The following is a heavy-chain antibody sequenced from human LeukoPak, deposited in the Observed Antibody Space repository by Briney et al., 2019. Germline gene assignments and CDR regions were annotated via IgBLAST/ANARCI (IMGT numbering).Heavy chain of an antibody. Sequence: GGSLRLSCAASGFTFDDYSMHWVRQAPGKGLEWVSLISWDGGSTYYADSVKGRFTISRDNGKNSLYLQMNSLRAEDTALYYCARAHSYGYSGRFDPWGQGTLVTVSS. J-gene: IGHJ5*02. D-gene: IGHD5-18*01. CDR2: ISWDGGST. V-gene: IGHV3-43*01. CDR1: GFTFDDYS. CDR3: ARAHSYGYSGRFDP.